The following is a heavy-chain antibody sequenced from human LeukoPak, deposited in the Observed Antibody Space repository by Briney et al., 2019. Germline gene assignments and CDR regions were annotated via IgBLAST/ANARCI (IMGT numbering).Heavy chain of an antibody. J-gene: IGHJ4*02. CDR3: ASRRPHYYDSSGYGDY. CDR1: GYTFTGYY. V-gene: IGHV1-2*02. D-gene: IGHD3-22*01. CDR2: INPNSGGT. Sequence: GASVKVSCKASGYTFTGYYMHWVRQAPGQGLEWMGWINPNSGGTNYAQKFQGRVTMTRDTSISTAYMELSRLRSDDTAVYYCASRRPHYYDSSGYGDYWGQGTLVTVSS.